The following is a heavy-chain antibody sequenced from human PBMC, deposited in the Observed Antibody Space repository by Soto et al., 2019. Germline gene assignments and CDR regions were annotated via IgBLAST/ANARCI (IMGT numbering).Heavy chain of an antibody. CDR3: AKADTVTPRYFDL. D-gene: IGHD4-17*01. CDR2: ISGSGGST. V-gene: IGHV3-23*01. J-gene: IGHJ2*01. CDR1: GFTLSSYA. Sequence: GGSLRLSCAGSGFTLSSYAMSWVRQAPGKGLEWVSAISGSGGSTYYADSVKGRFTISRDNSKNTLYLQMNSLRAEDTAVYYCAKADTVTPRYFDLWGRGTLVTVSS.